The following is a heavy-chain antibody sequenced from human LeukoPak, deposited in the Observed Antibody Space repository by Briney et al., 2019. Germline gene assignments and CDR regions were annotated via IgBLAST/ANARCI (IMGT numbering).Heavy chain of an antibody. V-gene: IGHV1-69*13. CDR2: IIPIFGTA. CDR3: AKENSYSSSPHDY. J-gene: IGHJ4*02. D-gene: IGHD6-13*01. Sequence: SVKVSCKASGGTFSSYAISWVRQAPGQGLEWMGGIIPIFGTANYAQKFQGRVTITADESTSTAYMELSSLRAEDTAVYYCAKENSYSSSPHDYWGQGTLVTVSS. CDR1: GGTFSSYA.